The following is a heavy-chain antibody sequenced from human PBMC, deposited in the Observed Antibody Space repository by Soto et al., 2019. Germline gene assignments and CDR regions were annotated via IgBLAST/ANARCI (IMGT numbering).Heavy chain of an antibody. Sequence: GGSLRLSCAASGFTFSSYTMNWVRQAPGKGLEWVAFITSGSDYIYYADSVKGRFTISRDDANNSLFLQMSSLRAEDTAVYYCTREHVVTIFRRGQRGSFDNWSQGPMVTVSS. V-gene: IGHV3-21*01. CDR3: TREHVVTIFRRGQRGSFDN. CDR2: ITSGSDYI. J-gene: IGHJ4*02. CDR1: GFTFSSYT. D-gene: IGHD3-9*01.